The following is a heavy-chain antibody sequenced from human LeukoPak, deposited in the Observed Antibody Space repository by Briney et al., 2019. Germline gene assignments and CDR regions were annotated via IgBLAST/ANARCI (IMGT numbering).Heavy chain of an antibody. D-gene: IGHD7-27*01. J-gene: IGHJ5*02. Sequence: SETLSLTCTVSGGSISSYYWSWIRQPPGKGLEWIGRIYSIESTNYNPSLKSRVTISIDRPKNQFCLKLTSVTAADTAVYYCAKSLWAWGQGTLLTVSS. CDR2: IYSIEST. CDR3: AKSLWA. CDR1: GGSISSYY. V-gene: IGHV4-4*08.